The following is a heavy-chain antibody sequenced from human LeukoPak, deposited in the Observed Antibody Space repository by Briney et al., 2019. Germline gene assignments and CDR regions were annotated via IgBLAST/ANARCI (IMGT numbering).Heavy chain of an antibody. V-gene: IGHV3-30*04. D-gene: IGHD2-15*01. CDR1: GFNFSSYT. J-gene: IGHJ4*02. Sequence: PGGSLRLSCAASGFNFSSYTMHWVRQAPGKGLEWVAVISYDGINKYYADSVKGRFTISRDNSKNKLYLQMNSLRTEDTAVYYCARDMGYCSGVSCYSNGLIEYWGQGTPVTVSS. CDR3: ARDMGYCSGVSCYSNGLIEY. CDR2: ISYDGINK.